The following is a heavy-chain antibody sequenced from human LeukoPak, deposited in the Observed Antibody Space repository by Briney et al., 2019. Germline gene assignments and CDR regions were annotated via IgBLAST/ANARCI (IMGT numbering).Heavy chain of an antibody. D-gene: IGHD1-26*01. CDR3: ARDRGVVGNYDY. V-gene: IGHV3-7*05. CDR2: IKEDGSER. CDR1: GFTFSTYW. J-gene: IGHJ4*02. Sequence: GGSLRLSCAASGFTFSTYWMSWVRQAPGKGLEGVANIKEDGSERYHVGSVKGRFTISRDNAKNSLYLQMDSLRADDTAVYYCARDRGVVGNYDYWGQGTLVTVSS.